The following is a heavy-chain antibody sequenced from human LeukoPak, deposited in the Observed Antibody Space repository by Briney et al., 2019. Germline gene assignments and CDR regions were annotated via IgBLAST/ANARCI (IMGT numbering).Heavy chain of an antibody. CDR2: IKQDGSEK. J-gene: IGHJ4*02. V-gene: IGHV3-7*03. CDR3: AGGGGYLIEK. D-gene: IGHD2-15*01. Sequence: GGSLRLSCAASGFTFSSYAMSWVRQAPGKGLEWVANIKQDGSEKFYVDSVRGRFTISRDNAKNSLYLQMDSLSAEDTALYYCAGGGGYLIEKWGQGTPVTVSS. CDR1: GFTFSSYA.